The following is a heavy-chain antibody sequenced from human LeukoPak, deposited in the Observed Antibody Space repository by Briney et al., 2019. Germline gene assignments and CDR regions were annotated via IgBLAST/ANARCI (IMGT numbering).Heavy chain of an antibody. CDR3: ARGGYGDYGVDY. D-gene: IGHD4-17*01. V-gene: IGHV3-21*01. J-gene: IGHJ4*02. Sequence: GGSLRLSCAASGFTFSTYNVNWVRQAPGKGLEWVSSISRSSSYIYYADSVKGRFTISRDNAKHSLYLQMDSLRAEDTAVYYCARGGYGDYGVDYWGQGTLVTVSS. CDR2: ISRSSSYI. CDR1: GFTFSTYN.